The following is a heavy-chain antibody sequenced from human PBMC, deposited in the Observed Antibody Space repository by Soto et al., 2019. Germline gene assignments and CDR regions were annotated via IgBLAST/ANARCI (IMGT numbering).Heavy chain of an antibody. CDR3: ARRSSSWYFDC. CDR1: GFTFSSYA. D-gene: IGHD6-13*01. Sequence: EVQLLESGGGLVQPGGSLRLSCAASGFTFSSYAMNWVRQAPGKGLEWVSVISGSGGSTYYTDSVKGRFTISRDNSQNTLYLQMNSLRAADTAVYYCARRSSSWYFDCWGQGTLVTVSS. V-gene: IGHV3-23*01. CDR2: ISGSGGST. J-gene: IGHJ4*02.